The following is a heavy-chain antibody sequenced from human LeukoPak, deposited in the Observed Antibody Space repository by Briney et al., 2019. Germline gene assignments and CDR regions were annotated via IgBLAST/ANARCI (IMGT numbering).Heavy chain of an antibody. CDR2: INPSGGST. D-gene: IGHD5-18*01. J-gene: IGHJ2*01. CDR3: AGDPGREYDVDTAMGSPPDWYFDL. Sequence: ASVKVSCKASGYTFTSYYMHWVRQAPGQGLEWMGIINPSGGSTSYAQKFQGRVTMTRDTSTSTVYMELSSLRSEDTAVYYCAGDPGREYDVDTAMGSPPDWYFDLWGRGTLVTVSS. CDR1: GYTFTSYY. V-gene: IGHV1-46*01.